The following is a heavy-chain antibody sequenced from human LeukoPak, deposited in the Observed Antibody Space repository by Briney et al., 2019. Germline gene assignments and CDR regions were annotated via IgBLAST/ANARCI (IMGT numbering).Heavy chain of an antibody. CDR2: IYPGDSDT. CDR3: ARHYYYDSSGYPYYFDY. V-gene: IGHV5-51*01. J-gene: IGHJ4*02. Sequence: GESLKISCKGSGYSLTSYWIGWVRQMPGKGLEWMGIIYPGDSDTRYSPSFQGQVTISADKSISTAYLQWSSLKASDTAMYYCARHYYYDSSGYPYYFDYWGQGTLVTVSS. CDR1: GYSLTSYW. D-gene: IGHD3-22*01.